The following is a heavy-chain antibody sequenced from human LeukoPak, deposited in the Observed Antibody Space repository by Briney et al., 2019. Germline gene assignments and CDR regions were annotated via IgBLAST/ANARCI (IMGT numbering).Heavy chain of an antibody. J-gene: IGHJ4*02. D-gene: IGHD2-15*01. V-gene: IGHV4-39*07. CDR1: GVSISSSYSY. CDR2: IYYTGNT. Sequence: SETLPLTCTVSGVSISSSYSYWGWIRQPPGMGLEWIGSIYYTGNTYYNASLKSQVSISIDTSKNQFSLKLSSVTAADTAVYYCARASTVTGILYFDYWGQGTLVTVSS. CDR3: ARASTVTGILYFDY.